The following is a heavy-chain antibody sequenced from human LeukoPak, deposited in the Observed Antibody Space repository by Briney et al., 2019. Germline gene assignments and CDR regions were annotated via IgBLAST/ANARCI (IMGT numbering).Heavy chain of an antibody. J-gene: IGHJ4*02. CDR1: GLTVSRHY. CDR2: ISTGGST. CDR3: ARDEYYDSSGLDY. D-gene: IGHD3-22*01. Sequence: GGPLRLSCVASGLTVSRHYMTWVRQAPGKGLEWLSVISTGGSTNYADSVKGRFTISRDNSKTLLYLQMNSLRAEDTAVYYCARDEYYDSSGLDYWGQGTLVTVSS. V-gene: IGHV3-53*01.